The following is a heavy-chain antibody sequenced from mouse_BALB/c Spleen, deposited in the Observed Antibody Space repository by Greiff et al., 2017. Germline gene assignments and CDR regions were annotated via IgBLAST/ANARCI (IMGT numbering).Heavy chain of an antibody. CDR1: GFTFSSYT. CDR2: ISSGGGNT. J-gene: IGHJ4*01. CDR3: AKEVTGLFMDY. D-gene: IGHD4-1*01. Sequence: DVKLVESGGGLVKPGGSLKLSCAASGFTFSSYTMSWVRQTPEKRLEWVATISSGGGNTYYPASVKGRFTISRDNAKNNLYLQMSSLRSEDTALYYCAKEVTGLFMDYWGQGTSVTVSS. V-gene: IGHV5-9*03.